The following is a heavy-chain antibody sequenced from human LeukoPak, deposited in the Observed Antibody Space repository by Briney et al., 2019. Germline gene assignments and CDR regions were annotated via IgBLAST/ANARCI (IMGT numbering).Heavy chain of an antibody. CDR2: ISWNSGSI. CDR1: GFTFDDYA. J-gene: IGHJ5*02. D-gene: IGHD3-16*01. CDR3: GKEGGA. Sequence: PGRSLRLSCAASGFTFDDYAMHWVRQAPGKGLEWVSGISWNSGSIGYADSVKGRFTIARDNSKDMVYLQMNSLKVEDTAIYYCGKEGGAWGQGTKVTVSS. V-gene: IGHV3-9*01.